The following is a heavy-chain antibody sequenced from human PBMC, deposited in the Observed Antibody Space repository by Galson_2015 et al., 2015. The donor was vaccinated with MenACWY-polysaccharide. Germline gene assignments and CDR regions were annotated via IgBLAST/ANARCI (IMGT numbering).Heavy chain of an antibody. Sequence: SLRLSCAASGFTFDNYAMHWVRQAPGKGLEWVSWMSRNSGSIGYADSVKGRFTISRDNAKNSLYLQMNSLRAEDTALYYCAKGRYDSGWNYFDNWGQGTLVTVSS. CDR3: AKGRYDSGWNYFDN. J-gene: IGHJ4*02. V-gene: IGHV3-9*01. CDR2: MSRNSGSI. CDR1: GFTFDNYA. D-gene: IGHD6-19*01.